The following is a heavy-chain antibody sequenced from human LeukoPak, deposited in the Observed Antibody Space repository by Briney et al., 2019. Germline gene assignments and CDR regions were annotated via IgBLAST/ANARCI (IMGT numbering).Heavy chain of an antibody. CDR2: ISNSGSSV. CDR1: GFTFSHYY. CDR3: ASLRDYYDFLS. Sequence: GGSLRLSCAASGFTFSHYYMSWVRQAPGKGLEWVSSISNSGSSVFYADSVKGRFTISRDKAKNSLYLQMNSLRAEDTAVYYCASLRDYYDFLSWGQGTLVTVSS. V-gene: IGHV3-11*01. J-gene: IGHJ5*02. D-gene: IGHD3/OR15-3a*01.